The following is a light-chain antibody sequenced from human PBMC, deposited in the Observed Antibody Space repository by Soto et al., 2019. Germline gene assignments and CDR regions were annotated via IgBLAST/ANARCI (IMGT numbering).Light chain of an antibody. CDR1: PSVRSS. Sequence: EIVMTQSPATLSVSPGERATLSCRASPSVRSSLAWYQHKPGQVPRLLIYGASTRATGVPVRFSGSGFGTDFTLSISSLQAEDVAVYYWQHYNQWPPFTFGPGTKVDIK. CDR2: GAS. CDR3: QHYNQWPPFT. J-gene: IGKJ3*01. V-gene: IGKV3-15*01.